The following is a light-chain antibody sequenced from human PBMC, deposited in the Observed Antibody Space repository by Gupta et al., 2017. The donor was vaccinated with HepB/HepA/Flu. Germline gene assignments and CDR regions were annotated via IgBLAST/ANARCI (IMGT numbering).Light chain of an antibody. J-gene: IGKJ4*01. Sequence: DIVFTQSPVTLSLSPGERATLSCRASQSVSSYLAWYQQKPGQAPRLLIYDASNRATGIPARFSGSGSGTDFTLTISSLEPEDFAVYYCQQRSNWPLTFGGGTKVEIK. CDR3: QQRSNWPLT. CDR2: DAS. V-gene: IGKV3-11*01. CDR1: QSVSSY.